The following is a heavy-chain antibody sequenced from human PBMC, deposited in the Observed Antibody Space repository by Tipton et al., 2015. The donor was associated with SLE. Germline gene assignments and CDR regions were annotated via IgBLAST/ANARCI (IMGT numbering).Heavy chain of an antibody. CDR1: GGSISSYY. D-gene: IGHD3-3*01. J-gene: IGHJ4*02. Sequence: TLSLTCTVSGGSISSYYWSWIRQPAGKGREWIGRIYTSGSTNYNPPLQSRVTMSVDTSKNQFSLKLSSVTAADTAVYYCARRYYDSWGGYYPFYYWGQGTLVTVAS. V-gene: IGHV4-4*07. CDR2: IYTSGST. CDR3: ARRYYDSWGGYYPFYY.